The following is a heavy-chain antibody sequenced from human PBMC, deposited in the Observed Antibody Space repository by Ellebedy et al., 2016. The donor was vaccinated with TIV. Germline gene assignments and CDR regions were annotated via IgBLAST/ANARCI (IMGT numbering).Heavy chain of an antibody. CDR1: GFSFSSYA. Sequence: PGGSLRLSCSASGFSFSSYAMHWVRQPPGKGLEWVAIISYDGSHRYYADSVKGRFTISRDISKNTLYLQMNSLRAEDTAVYYCAREHMTSTGSPLDYWGQGTLVTVSS. D-gene: IGHD1-1*01. J-gene: IGHJ4*02. V-gene: IGHV3-30-3*01. CDR3: AREHMTSTGSPLDY. CDR2: ISYDGSHR.